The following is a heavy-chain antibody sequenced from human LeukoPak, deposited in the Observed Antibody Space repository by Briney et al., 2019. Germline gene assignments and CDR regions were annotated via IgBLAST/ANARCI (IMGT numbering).Heavy chain of an antibody. CDR3: ARDRASYDFWSGYNYMDV. Sequence: LGGSLRLSCAASGFTFSSYWMSWVRQAPGKGLEWVSAISGSGGSTYYADSVKGRFTISRDNSKNTLYLQMNSLRAEDTAVYYCARDRASYDFWSGYNYMDVWGKGTTVTVSS. V-gene: IGHV3-23*01. D-gene: IGHD3-3*01. J-gene: IGHJ6*03. CDR2: ISGSGGST. CDR1: GFTFSSYW.